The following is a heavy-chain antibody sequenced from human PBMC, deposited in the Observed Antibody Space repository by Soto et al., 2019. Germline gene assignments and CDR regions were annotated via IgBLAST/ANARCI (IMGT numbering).Heavy chain of an antibody. D-gene: IGHD2-21*01. V-gene: IGHV4-59*01. CDR3: ARTYCGSDNCYTVNNWFEP. CDR1: GASIRSYY. CDR2: THHSGIT. J-gene: IGHJ5*02. Sequence: SETLSLTCTVSGASIRSYYCTWIRQPPWKGLEWIGYTHHSGITNYNPSLKSRVTMSVDTSRNQFSLKLNSVTAADTAVYYCARTYCGSDNCYTVNNWFEPWGQRILVTVCS.